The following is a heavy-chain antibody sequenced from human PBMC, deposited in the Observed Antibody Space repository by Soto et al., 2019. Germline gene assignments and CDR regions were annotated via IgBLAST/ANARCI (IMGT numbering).Heavy chain of an antibody. CDR2: ISYDGSNK. CDR1: GFTFSSYG. D-gene: IGHD1-26*01. V-gene: IGHV3-30*18. J-gene: IGHJ6*02. Sequence: PGGSLRLSCAASGFTFSSYGMHWVRQAPGKGLEWVAVISYDGSNKYYADSVKGRFTISRDNSKNTLYLQMNSLRAEDTAVYYCAKDLSYSGSYYYYYGMDVWGQGTTVTVSS. CDR3: AKDLSYSGSYYYYYGMDV.